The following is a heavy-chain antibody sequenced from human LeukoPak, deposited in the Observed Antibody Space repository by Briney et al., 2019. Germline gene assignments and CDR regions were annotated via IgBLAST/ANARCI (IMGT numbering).Heavy chain of an antibody. J-gene: IGHJ5*02. D-gene: IGHD3-22*01. CDR2: INQDGSEK. CDR3: ARYYDSVSDRFDV. V-gene: IGHV3-7*01. Sequence: GGSLRLSCAASGFTFSSYGMHWVRQAPGKGLEWVANINQDGSEKFYVDAVKGRFTISRDNAKNSLYLQMNSLRVEDTAVYFCARYYDSVSDRFDVWGQGTLVTVSS. CDR1: GFTFSSYG.